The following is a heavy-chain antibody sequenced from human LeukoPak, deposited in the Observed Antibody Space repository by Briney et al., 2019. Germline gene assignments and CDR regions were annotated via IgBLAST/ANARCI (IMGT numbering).Heavy chain of an antibody. V-gene: IGHV1-46*01. Sequence: GASVKVSCKASGYTFTSYYMHWVRQAPGQGLEWMGIINPSGGSTSYAQKFQGRVTMTRDTSTSTVYMELSSLRSEDTAVYYCASGTCSGGSCYIEDYYYGMDVWGQGTTVTVSS. CDR3: ASGTCSGGSCYIEDYYYGMDV. J-gene: IGHJ6*02. D-gene: IGHD2-15*01. CDR2: INPSGGST. CDR1: GYTFTSYY.